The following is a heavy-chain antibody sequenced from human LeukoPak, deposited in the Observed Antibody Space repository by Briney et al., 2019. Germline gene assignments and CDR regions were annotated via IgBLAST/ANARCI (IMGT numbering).Heavy chain of an antibody. Sequence: SETLSLTCAVYGGSFSGYYWSWIRQPPGKGLEWIGEINHSGSTNYHPSLKSRVTISVDTSKNQFSLKLSSVTAADTAVYYCARAIRITIFGVVIANNWFDPWGQGTLVTVSS. CDR2: INHSGST. V-gene: IGHV4-34*01. D-gene: IGHD3-3*01. CDR3: ARAIRITIFGVVIANNWFDP. J-gene: IGHJ5*02. CDR1: GGSFSGYY.